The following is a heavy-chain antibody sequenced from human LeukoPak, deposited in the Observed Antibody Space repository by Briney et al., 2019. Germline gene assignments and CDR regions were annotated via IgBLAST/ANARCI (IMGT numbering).Heavy chain of an antibody. CDR2: IWYDGSNK. J-gene: IGHJ4*02. D-gene: IGHD5-18*01. Sequence: PGGSLRLSCAASGFTFSSYGMHWVRQAPGKGLEWVAVIWYDGSNKYYADSVKGRFTISRDDSKNTLYLQMSSLRVEDTAVYYCARVGSGDIYGYGDYWGQGTLVTVSS. V-gene: IGHV3-33*01. CDR3: ARVGSGDIYGYGDY. CDR1: GFTFSSYG.